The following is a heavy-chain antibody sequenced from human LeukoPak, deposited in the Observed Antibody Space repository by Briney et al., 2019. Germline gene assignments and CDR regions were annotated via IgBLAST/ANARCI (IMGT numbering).Heavy chain of an antibody. CDR3: ARHPHYYFDNSAR. D-gene: IGHD3-22*01. V-gene: IGHV4-39*01. CDR2: MYYSGNT. Sequence: SEALSLTCTVSGDSVRTSNSYWGWIRQPPGKGLEWIVSMYYSGNTYYNPSLKSRVTISVDTSKNQLSLRLSSVTAADTAVYYCARHPHYYFDNSARWGQGTLVTVSS. CDR1: GDSVRTSNSY. J-gene: IGHJ4*02.